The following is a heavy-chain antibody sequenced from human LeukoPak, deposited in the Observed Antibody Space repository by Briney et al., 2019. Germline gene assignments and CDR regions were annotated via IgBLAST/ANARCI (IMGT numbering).Heavy chain of an antibody. D-gene: IGHD3-22*01. Sequence: ASVKVSCKASGYTFTGYYMHWVRQAPGQGLEWMGWINPNSGGTNYAQKFQGRVTMTRDTSISTAYMELSRLRSDDTAVYYCARGGIVVVISDDGIDYWGQGTLVTVSS. CDR3: ARGGIVVVISDDGIDY. V-gene: IGHV1-2*02. CDR2: INPNSGGT. J-gene: IGHJ4*02. CDR1: GYTFTGYY.